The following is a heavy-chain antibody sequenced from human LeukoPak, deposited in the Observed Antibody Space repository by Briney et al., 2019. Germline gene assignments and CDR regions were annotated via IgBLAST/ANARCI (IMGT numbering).Heavy chain of an antibody. J-gene: IGHJ4*02. V-gene: IGHV4-34*01. CDR3: ARVLRGKQLADY. Sequence: PSETLSLTCAVYGGSFSGYYWSWIRQPPGKGLEWIGSIYYSGSTNYNPSLKSRVTISVDTSKNQFSLKLSSVTAADTAVYYCARVLRGKQLADYWGQGTLVTVSS. CDR1: GGSFSGYY. CDR2: IYYSGST. D-gene: IGHD6-13*01.